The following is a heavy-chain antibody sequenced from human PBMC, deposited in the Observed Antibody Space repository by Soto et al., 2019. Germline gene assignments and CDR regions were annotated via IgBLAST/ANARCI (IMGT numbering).Heavy chain of an antibody. V-gene: IGHV3-30-3*01. J-gene: IGHJ4*02. CDR3: ARGDASDNHNRSAAY. CDR2: ISYDGSNK. CDR1: GFTFSNYA. Sequence: GGSLRLSCAASGFTFSNYAFHWVRQAPGKGLEWVALISYDGSNKYYAGSVKGRFTISRDTSKNPVSLLMNSLSDNDAAVYFCARGDASDNHNRSAAYWGQGTLDTVSS. D-gene: IGHD3-3*01.